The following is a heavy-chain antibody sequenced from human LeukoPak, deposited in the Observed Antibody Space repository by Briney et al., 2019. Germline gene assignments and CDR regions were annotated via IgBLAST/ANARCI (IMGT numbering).Heavy chain of an antibody. CDR3: GRDHVYGGTDY. CDR1: GCTFDRFA. Sequence: GGSLRLSCAASGCTFDRFAMHWVRQAPGKGLEWVSLISGDGFTTYYVDSVKGRFTMSRDNSKNSLYLQIESLRTEDTALYYCGRDHVYGGTDYWGQGTLVTVSS. J-gene: IGHJ4*02. CDR2: ISGDGFTT. V-gene: IGHV3-43*02. D-gene: IGHD4-23*01.